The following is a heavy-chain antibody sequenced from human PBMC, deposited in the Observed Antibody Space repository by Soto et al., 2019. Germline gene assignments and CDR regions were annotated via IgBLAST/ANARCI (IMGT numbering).Heavy chain of an antibody. V-gene: IGHV4-39*01. J-gene: IGHJ5*02. CDR3: ARHFWGDQNWFDP. Sequence: SETLSLTCTVSGGSIRSSSYYWGWIRQPPGKGLEWIGSIYYSGSTYYNPSLKSRVTISIDTSKNQFSLKLSSVTAADTAVYYCARHFWGDQNWFDPWGQGTLVTVSS. CDR1: GGSIRSSSYY. D-gene: IGHD7-27*01. CDR2: IYYSGST.